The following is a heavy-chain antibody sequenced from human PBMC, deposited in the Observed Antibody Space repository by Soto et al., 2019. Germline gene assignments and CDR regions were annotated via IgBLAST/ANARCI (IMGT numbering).Heavy chain of an antibody. V-gene: IGHV1-69*13. D-gene: IGHD2-2*01. Sequence: ASVKVACKASGGTIGSYAIIWVRQETGQGLEWMGGIIPIPGTANYAQKFQGRVTIAADESTSTAYMELSSLRSEDTAVYYCARSQGSSTSLEIYYYYYYGMDVWGQGTTVTVS. CDR2: IIPIPGTA. CDR1: GGTIGSYA. CDR3: ARSQGSSTSLEIYYYYYYGMDV. J-gene: IGHJ6*02.